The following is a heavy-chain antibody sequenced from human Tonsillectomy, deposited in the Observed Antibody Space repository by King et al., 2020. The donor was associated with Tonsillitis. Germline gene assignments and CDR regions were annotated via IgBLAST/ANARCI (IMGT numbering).Heavy chain of an antibody. D-gene: IGHD5-18*01. V-gene: IGHV3-30*18. CDR1: GFTFSSYG. J-gene: IGHJ4*02. Sequence: VQLVESGGGVVQPGRSLRLSCAASGFTFSSYGMHWVRQAPGKGLEWVAVISYDGSNKYYADSVKGRFTISRDNSKNTLYLQMNSLRAEDTAVYYCAKDFAGYSYGWYYFDYWGQGTLVTVSS. CDR2: ISYDGSNK. CDR3: AKDFAGYSYGWYYFDY.